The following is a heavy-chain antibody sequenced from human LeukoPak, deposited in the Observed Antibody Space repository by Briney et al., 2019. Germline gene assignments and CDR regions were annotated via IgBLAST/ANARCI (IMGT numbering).Heavy chain of an antibody. CDR2: IYYSVST. CDR3: ARAPQVEMATIGSFDY. V-gene: IGHV4-31*03. J-gene: IGHJ4*02. Sequence: SETLSLTCTVSGGSISSGGYYWSWLRQHPGKGLEWIGYIYYSVSTYYNPSLKSRVTISVDTSKNQFSLKLSSVTAADTAVYYCARAPQVEMATIGSFDYWGQGTLVTVSS. CDR1: GGSISSGGYY. D-gene: IGHD5-24*01.